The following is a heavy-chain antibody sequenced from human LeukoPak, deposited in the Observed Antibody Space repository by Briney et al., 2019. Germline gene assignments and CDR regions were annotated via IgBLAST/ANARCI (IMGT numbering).Heavy chain of an antibody. J-gene: IGHJ5*02. Sequence: PRGSLRLSCAASGFTFSSYAMSWVRQAPGKGLEWVSAISGSGGSTYYADSVKGRFTISRDNSKNTLYLQMNSLRAEDTAVYYCAKLAIWFGELNWFDPWGQGTLVTVSS. D-gene: IGHD3-10*01. CDR2: ISGSGGST. CDR3: AKLAIWFGELNWFDP. CDR1: GFTFSSYA. V-gene: IGHV3-23*01.